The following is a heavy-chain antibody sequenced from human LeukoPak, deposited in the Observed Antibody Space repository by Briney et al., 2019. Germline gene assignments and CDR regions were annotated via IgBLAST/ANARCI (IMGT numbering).Heavy chain of an antibody. Sequence: GGSLRLSCAASGFTFSSYGMHWVRQAPGSGLEYVSAISSDAVSTYYANSVKGRFIISRDNSKNTLYLQMGSLRAEDMAVYYCARVTSRDSSGYYYDSWGQGTLVTVSS. J-gene: IGHJ4*02. V-gene: IGHV3-64*01. D-gene: IGHD3-22*01. CDR2: ISSDAVST. CDR3: ARVTSRDSSGYYYDS. CDR1: GFTFSSYG.